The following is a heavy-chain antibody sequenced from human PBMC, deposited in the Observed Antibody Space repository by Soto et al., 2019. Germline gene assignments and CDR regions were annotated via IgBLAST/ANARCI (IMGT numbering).Heavy chain of an antibody. D-gene: IGHD2-2*01. CDR3: ASEPWRYCSSTSCLPVSPIYYYYGMDV. CDR1: GYTFTSYG. J-gene: IGHJ6*02. Sequence: QVQLVQSGAEVKKPGASVKVSCKASGYTFTSYGISWVRQAPGQGLEWMGWISAYNGNTNYAQKLQGRVTMTTDTSTSTAYMELRSLRSDDTAVYYCASEPWRYCSSTSCLPVSPIYYYYGMDVWGQGTTVTVSS. CDR2: ISAYNGNT. V-gene: IGHV1-18*01.